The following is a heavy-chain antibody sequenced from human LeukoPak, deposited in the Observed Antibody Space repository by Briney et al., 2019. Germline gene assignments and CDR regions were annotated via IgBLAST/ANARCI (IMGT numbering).Heavy chain of an antibody. V-gene: IGHV3-7*01. J-gene: IGHJ4*02. CDR2: IKQDASEI. CDR3: VGGDYFDY. CDR1: GFTFNYFW. D-gene: IGHD3-16*01. Sequence: GGSLRLSCAASGFTFNYFWMSWVRQAPGKGLEWVANIKQDASEIYYVDSVKGRFTISRDNAKNSLYLQMNSLRAEDTAVYYCVGGDYFDYWGQGTLVTVSS.